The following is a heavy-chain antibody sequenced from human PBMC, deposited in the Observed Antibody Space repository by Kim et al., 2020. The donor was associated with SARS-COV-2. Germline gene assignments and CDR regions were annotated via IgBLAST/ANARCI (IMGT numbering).Heavy chain of an antibody. CDR1: GGSISSSSYY. D-gene: IGHD3-22*01. CDR2: IYYSGST. Sequence: SETLSLTCTVSGGSISSSSYYWGWIRQPPGKGLEWIGSIYYSGSTYYNPSLKSRVTISVDTSKNQFSLKLSSVTAADTAVYYCARGTMIVALWGQGTLVTVSS. V-gene: IGHV4-39*07. CDR3: ARGTMIVAL. J-gene: IGHJ4*02.